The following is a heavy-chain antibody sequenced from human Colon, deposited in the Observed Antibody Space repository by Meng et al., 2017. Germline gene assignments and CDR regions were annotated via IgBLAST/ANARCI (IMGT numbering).Heavy chain of an antibody. J-gene: IGHJ4*02. CDR2: MNPKSGKT. CDR1: GYTFTNYD. D-gene: IGHD3-22*01. CDR3: ARAGSGYYDSHFDS. V-gene: IGHV1-8*03. Sequence: ASVKVSCKASGYTFTNYDINWVRQATGQGLEWMGWMNPKSGKTGYAQKFQGRVTITRDTSIGTAYMGLSTVTSEDTAVYYCARAGSGYYDSHFDSWGQGTLVTVSS.